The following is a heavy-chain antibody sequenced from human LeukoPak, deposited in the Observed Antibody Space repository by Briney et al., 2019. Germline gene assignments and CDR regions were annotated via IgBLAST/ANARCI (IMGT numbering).Heavy chain of an antibody. D-gene: IGHD3-22*01. CDR3: ARGLLSRDYDSSGFGY. CDR1: GGSFSGYY. V-gene: IGHV4-34*01. CDR2: INHSGST. Sequence: PSETLSLTCAVYGGSFSGYYWSWIRQPPGKGLEWIGEINHSGSTNYNPSLKSRVSISVDSSKNQFSLKVSSVTAADTAVYYCARGLLSRDYDSSGFGYWGQGTLVTVSS. J-gene: IGHJ4*02.